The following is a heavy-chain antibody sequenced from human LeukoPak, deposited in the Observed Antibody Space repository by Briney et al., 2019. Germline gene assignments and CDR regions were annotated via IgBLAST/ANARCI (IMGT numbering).Heavy chain of an antibody. CDR2: ISYDGSNK. J-gene: IGHJ4*02. CDR1: GFTFSSYA. V-gene: IGHV3-30-3*01. D-gene: IGHD1-26*01. CDR3: ARDHIVGGAYYFDY. Sequence: GGSLRLSCAASGFTFSSYAMHWVRQAPGKGLEWVAVISYDGSNKYYADSVEGRFTISRDNSKNTLYLQMNSLRAEDTAVYYCARDHIVGGAYYFDYWGQGTLVTVSS.